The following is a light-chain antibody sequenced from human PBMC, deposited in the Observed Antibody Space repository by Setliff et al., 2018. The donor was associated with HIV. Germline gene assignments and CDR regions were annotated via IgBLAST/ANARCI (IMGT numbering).Light chain of an antibody. J-gene: IGLJ1*01. CDR1: SSDVGSYNF. Sequence: QSALAQPRSVSGSPGQSVTIPCTGTSSDVGSYNFVTWYQQHPGKVPTLIIYDVTRRPSGVPDRFSGSRSGNTASLTISGLQAEDEADYYCSSFAGRLHVFGTGTKVTV. CDR2: DVT. CDR3: SSFAGRLHV. V-gene: IGLV2-11*01.